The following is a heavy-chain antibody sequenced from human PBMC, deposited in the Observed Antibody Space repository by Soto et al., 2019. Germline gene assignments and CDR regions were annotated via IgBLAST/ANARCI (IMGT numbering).Heavy chain of an antibody. CDR3: AREDDGGDRDYYGLDV. CDR2: IHYTGSI. Sequence: SETLSLTCAVYGGSFSGYYWIWIRQTPGKGLEWIGYIHYTGSISYNPSLQSRLTISVDTSKNQFSLKLTSVTAADTAVYFCAREDDGGDRDYYGLDVWGQGTTVTVS. J-gene: IGHJ6*02. V-gene: IGHV4-34*09. D-gene: IGHD2-21*02. CDR1: GGSFSGYY.